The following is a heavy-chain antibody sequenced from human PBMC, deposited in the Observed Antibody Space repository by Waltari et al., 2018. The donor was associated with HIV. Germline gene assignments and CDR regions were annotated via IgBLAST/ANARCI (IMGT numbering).Heavy chain of an antibody. Sequence: EVQLLDSGGGWVQPGSSLRLACAGSGIATDDYDIPSFRQRPGKGREWVSAISYNSGSAAYADSVRGRFTVSRDNSKNSVYLQMDSLRPEDTAFYFCAKDHGGYWRRDDIYFDVWGRGTKVTVSS. CDR2: ISYNSGSA. D-gene: IGHD3-22*01. V-gene: IGHV3-9*02. CDR3: AKDHGGYWRRDDIYFDV. CDR1: GIATDDYD. J-gene: IGHJ3*01.